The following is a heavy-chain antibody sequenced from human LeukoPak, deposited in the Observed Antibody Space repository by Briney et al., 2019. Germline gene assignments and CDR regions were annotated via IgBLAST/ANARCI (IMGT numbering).Heavy chain of an antibody. CDR2: IWYDGSNK. J-gene: IGHJ4*02. D-gene: IGHD2-2*02. CDR3: ARVRIPY. CDR1: GFTFSSYG. Sequence: GRSLRLSCAASGFTFSSYGMHWVRQAPGKGLEWVAVIWYDGSNKYYADSVKGRFTISRDNAKNSLYLQMNSLRAEDTAVYYCARVRIPYWGQGTLVTVSS. V-gene: IGHV3-33*01.